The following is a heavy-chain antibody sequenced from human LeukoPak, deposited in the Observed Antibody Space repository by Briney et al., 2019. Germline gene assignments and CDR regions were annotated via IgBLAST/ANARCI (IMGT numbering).Heavy chain of an antibody. Sequence: ASVKVSCKASGYNFAHNIHWVRQAPGPGHEFMGWINPKNGGTKYAQNFQGRVTMTRDTSISTVYMELSSLGSDDTAVYYCVVSIQAAAIPAFDSWGQGTLVTVPS. V-gene: IGHV1-2*02. D-gene: IGHD6-25*01. CDR1: GYNFAHN. CDR3: VVSIQAAAIPAFDS. J-gene: IGHJ4*02. CDR2: INPKNGGT.